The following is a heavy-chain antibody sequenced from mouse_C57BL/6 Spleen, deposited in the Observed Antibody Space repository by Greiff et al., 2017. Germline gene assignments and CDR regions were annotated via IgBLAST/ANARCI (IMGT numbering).Heavy chain of an antibody. J-gene: IGHJ2*01. D-gene: IGHD1-1*01. V-gene: IGHV1-64*01. CDR1: GYTFTSYW. Sequence: QVQLQQPGAELVKPGASVTLSCKASGYTFTSYWMHWVKQRPGQGLEWIGMIHPNSGSTNYNEKFKSKATLTVDKSSSTAYMQLSSLTSEDSAVYYCARHYGRLYFDYWGQGTTLTVSS. CDR3: ARHYGRLYFDY. CDR2: IHPNSGST.